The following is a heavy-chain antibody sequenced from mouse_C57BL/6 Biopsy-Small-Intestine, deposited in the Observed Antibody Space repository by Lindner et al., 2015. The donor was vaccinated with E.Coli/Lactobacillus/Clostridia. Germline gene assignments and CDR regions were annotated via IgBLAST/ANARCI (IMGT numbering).Heavy chain of an antibody. Sequence: VQLQESGAELVKPGASVKLSCTASGFNIKDYYMHWVKQRTEQGLEWIGWIDPENGDTEYASKFQGKATTTADTSSNTAYLQLSSLTSEDTAVYYCTPHYYGSSWFAYWGQGTLVTVSA. D-gene: IGHD1-1*01. CDR3: TPHYYGSSWFAY. CDR2: IDPENGDT. V-gene: IGHV14-4*01. CDR1: GFNIKDYY. J-gene: IGHJ3*01.